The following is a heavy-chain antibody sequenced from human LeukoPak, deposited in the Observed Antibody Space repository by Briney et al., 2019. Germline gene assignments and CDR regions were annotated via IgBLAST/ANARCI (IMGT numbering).Heavy chain of an antibody. Sequence: GGSLRLSCAASGFRFSGYAMHWARQAPGKGLEWVAIIRNDGSVKYYVDSAKGRFTISRDNPENTLYLQMDSLRTEDTAVYFCARGSGSGSFLIDSWGQGTLVTVSS. CDR1: GFRFSGYA. J-gene: IGHJ4*02. D-gene: IGHD3-10*01. CDR3: ARGSGSGSFLIDS. V-gene: IGHV3-30*04. CDR2: IRNDGSVK.